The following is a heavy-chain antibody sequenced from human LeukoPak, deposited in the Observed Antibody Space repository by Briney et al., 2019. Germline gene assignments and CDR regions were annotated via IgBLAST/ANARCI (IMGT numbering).Heavy chain of an antibody. J-gene: IGHJ6*03. CDR2: IYYSGST. D-gene: IGHD3-3*01. Sequence: PSETLSLTCTVSGGSISSYYWSWIRQPPGKGLEWIGYIYYSGSTNYNPSLKSRVTISVDTSKNLFSLKLSSVTAADTAVYYCARVGYDFWSGYLYYYMDVWGKGTTVTVSS. V-gene: IGHV4-59*01. CDR3: ARVGYDFWSGYLYYYMDV. CDR1: GGSISSYY.